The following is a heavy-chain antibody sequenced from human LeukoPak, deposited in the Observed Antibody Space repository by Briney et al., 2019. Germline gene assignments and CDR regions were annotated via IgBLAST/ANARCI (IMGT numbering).Heavy chain of an antibody. V-gene: IGHV4-39*07. CDR1: GGSISSSTYY. J-gene: IGHJ4*02. D-gene: IGHD6-19*01. Sequence: PSETLSLTCTVSGGSISSSTYYWGWIRQPPGKGLEWIGNIYCSGSTNYNPSLKSRVTISVDTSKNQFSLKMNSVTAADTAVYYCARLASSGWSHCDYWGQGTLVTVSS. CDR2: IYCSGST. CDR3: ARLASSGWSHCDY.